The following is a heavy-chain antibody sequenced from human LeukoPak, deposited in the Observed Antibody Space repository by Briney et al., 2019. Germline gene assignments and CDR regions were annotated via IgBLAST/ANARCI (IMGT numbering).Heavy chain of an antibody. CDR3: ARGRALVD. V-gene: IGHV4-34*01. D-gene: IGHD6-6*01. Sequence: SETLCLTCFFYSGSFSGYYWNGIRKSPGKGLDWIGEINNSGDTNYNPSLKSRVSISLDTSKNQFSLKMTSVTAGDTAIYYCARGRALVDWGQGTLVTVSS. J-gene: IGHJ4*02. CDR2: INNSGDT. CDR1: SGSFSGYY.